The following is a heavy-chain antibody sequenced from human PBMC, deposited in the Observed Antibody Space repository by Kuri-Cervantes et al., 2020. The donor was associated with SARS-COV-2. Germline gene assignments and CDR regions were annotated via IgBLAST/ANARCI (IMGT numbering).Heavy chain of an antibody. CDR3: ARAPSILGATLGYFQQ. V-gene: IGHV3-33*01. Sequence: GESLKISXAASELTFSSYGMHWVRQAPGKGLEWVAVRWYDGINKTYAASVRGRFTIYRDKSKNTLYLQMNSLRAGDTAVYYCARAPSILGATLGYFQQWGQGTLVTVSS. CDR2: RWYDGINK. J-gene: IGHJ1*01. CDR1: ELTFSSYG. D-gene: IGHD1-26*01.